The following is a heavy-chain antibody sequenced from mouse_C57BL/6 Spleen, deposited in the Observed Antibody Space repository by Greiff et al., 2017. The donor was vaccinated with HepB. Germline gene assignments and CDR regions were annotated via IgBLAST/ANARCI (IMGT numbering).Heavy chain of an antibody. CDR3: ARPGDGAWFAY. J-gene: IGHJ3*01. D-gene: IGHD2-3*01. CDR2: FHPYNDDT. Sequence: VKLMESGAELVKPGASVKMSCKASGYTFTTYPIEWMKQNHVKSLEWIGNFHPYNDDTKYNEKFKGKATLTVEKSSSTVYLALSRLTSDDSAVYYCARPGDGAWFAYWGQGTLVTVSA. V-gene: IGHV1-47*01. CDR1: GYTFTTYP.